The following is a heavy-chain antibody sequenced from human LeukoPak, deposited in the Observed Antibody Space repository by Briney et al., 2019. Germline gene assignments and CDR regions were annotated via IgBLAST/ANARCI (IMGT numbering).Heavy chain of an antibody. CDR3: ASAAIAAAGMIDY. CDR2: ISYDGSNK. CDR1: GFTFSSYA. V-gene: IGHV3-30-3*01. Sequence: PGGSLRLSCAASGFTFSSYAMHWVRQAPGKGLEWVAVISYDGSNKYYADSVKGRFTISRDNSKNTLYLQMNSLRAEDTAVYYCASAAIAAAGMIDYWGQGTLVTASS. J-gene: IGHJ4*02. D-gene: IGHD6-13*01.